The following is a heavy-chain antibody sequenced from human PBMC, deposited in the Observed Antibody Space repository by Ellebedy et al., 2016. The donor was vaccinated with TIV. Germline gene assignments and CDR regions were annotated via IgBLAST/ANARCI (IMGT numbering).Heavy chain of an antibody. J-gene: IGHJ4*02. CDR1: GFTVSSNY. D-gene: IGHD3-22*01. Sequence: PGGSLRLSCAASGFTVSSNYMSWVRQAPGKGLEWVSAISGSGGSTYYADSVKGRFTISRDNSKNTLYLQMNSLRAEDTAVYYCAKDRRSTMIVVAFDYWGQGTLVTVSS. CDR3: AKDRRSTMIVVAFDY. CDR2: ISGSGGST. V-gene: IGHV3-23*01.